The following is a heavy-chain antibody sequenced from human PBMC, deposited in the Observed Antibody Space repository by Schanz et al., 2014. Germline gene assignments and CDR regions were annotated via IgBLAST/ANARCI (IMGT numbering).Heavy chain of an antibody. V-gene: IGHV3-15*04. CDR2: IENNANGATT. Sequence: VQLVESGGGVVQPGRSLRLSCAASGFTFSNSPLHWVRQAPGKGLEWVGRIENNANGATTDYAAPVKGRFTVSSDDSRNTLYLQMNTLRTDDTALYYCTTFNNRDALYIWGQGTMVSVSS. CDR1: GFTFSNSP. J-gene: IGHJ3*02. D-gene: IGHD1-20*01. CDR3: TTFNNRDALYI.